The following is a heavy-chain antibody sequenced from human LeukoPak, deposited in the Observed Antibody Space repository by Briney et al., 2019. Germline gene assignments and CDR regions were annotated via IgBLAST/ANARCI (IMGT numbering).Heavy chain of an antibody. CDR1: GFTFSSYW. J-gene: IGHJ4*02. Sequence: GGSLRLSCAASGFTFSSYWMSWVRQAPGKGLEWVANIKQEGSEKYCVDSVKGRFTISRDDAKNSLYLQMNSLRAEDTAVYYCARASGYYGSGSYLDYWGQGTLVTVSS. CDR2: IKQEGSEK. CDR3: ARASGYYGSGSYLDY. D-gene: IGHD3-10*01. V-gene: IGHV3-7*01.